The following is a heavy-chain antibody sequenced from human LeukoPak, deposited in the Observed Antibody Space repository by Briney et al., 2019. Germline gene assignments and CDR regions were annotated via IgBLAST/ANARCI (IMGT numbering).Heavy chain of an antibody. CDR3: ARVLKYSGCYYCDY. CDR2: MYHGGST. V-gene: IGHV4-39*01. J-gene: IGHJ4*02. CDR1: GGSIGSTRHY. Sequence: SETLSLTCTVSGGSIGSTRHYWGWIRQPPGKGLEWIGNMYHGGSTYYNPSLKSRVTISIDTSKNQFSLKLSSVTAADTAVYFCARVLKYSGCYYCDYWGQGTLVTVSS. D-gene: IGHD1-26*01.